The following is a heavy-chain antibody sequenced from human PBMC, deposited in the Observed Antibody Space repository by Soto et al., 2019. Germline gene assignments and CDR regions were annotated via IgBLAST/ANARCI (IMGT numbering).Heavy chain of an antibody. D-gene: IGHD5-12*01. J-gene: IGHJ4*02. CDR1: GYTFTSYG. CDR2: ISAYNGNT. Sequence: APVKVSCKASGYTFTSYGISWVRQAPGQGLEWMGWISAYNGNTNYAQKLQGRVTMTTDTSTSTAYMELRSLTSDDTTVYYCARAPDIVATIPNFDYWGQGALVTVSS. CDR3: ARAPDIVATIPNFDY. V-gene: IGHV1-18*01.